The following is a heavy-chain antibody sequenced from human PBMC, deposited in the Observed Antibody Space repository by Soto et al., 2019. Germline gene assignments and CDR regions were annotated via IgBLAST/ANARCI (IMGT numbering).Heavy chain of an antibody. J-gene: IGHJ4*02. Sequence: GGSLRLSCVASGFTVSSKYMKWVRHVPGKGLEWVAIIYSGIGSTYYADSVKGRFTISRDDSKNTLYLQMNGLRPEDTAVYYCARGGDFWSGYSLDSWGQGTLVTVSS. D-gene: IGHD3-3*01. CDR1: GFTVSSKY. CDR2: IYSGIGST. CDR3: ARGGDFWSGYSLDS. V-gene: IGHV3-53*01.